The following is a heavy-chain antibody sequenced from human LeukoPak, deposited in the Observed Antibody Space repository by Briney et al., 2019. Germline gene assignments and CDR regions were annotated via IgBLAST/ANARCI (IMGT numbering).Heavy chain of an antibody. V-gene: IGHV3-7*04. CDR1: GFTFSGFW. CDR2: IKPDGSEK. D-gene: IGHD5-18*01. CDR3: ARDRIQLWSHDY. Sequence: GGSLRLSCAASGFTFSGFWMTWVRQAPGKGLEWVANIKPDGSEKYYVDSVKGRFTISRDNAKNSLYLQMNGLRAEDTAVSYCARDRIQLWSHDYWGQGTLVTVSS. J-gene: IGHJ4*02.